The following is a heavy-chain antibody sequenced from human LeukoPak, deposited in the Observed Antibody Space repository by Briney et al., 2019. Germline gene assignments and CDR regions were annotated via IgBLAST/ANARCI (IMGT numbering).Heavy chain of an antibody. D-gene: IGHD3-22*01. Sequence: GGSLRLSCAASGFTVSSNYMSWVRQAPGKGLEWVSVIYGGGSTYYADSVKGRFTISRDNSKNTLYLQMNSLRAEDTAVYYCARDYGYDSSGYYFEWWGQGTLVTVSS. V-gene: IGHV3-66*01. CDR3: ARDYGYDSSGYYFEW. CDR2: IYGGGST. J-gene: IGHJ4*02. CDR1: GFTVSSNY.